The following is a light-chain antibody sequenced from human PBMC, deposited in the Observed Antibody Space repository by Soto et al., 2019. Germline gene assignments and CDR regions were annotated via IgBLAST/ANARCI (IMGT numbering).Light chain of an antibody. CDR1: SSDVGGYNY. CDR3: SSYTSSTPYV. Sequence: QSALTQPASVSGPPGQSITISCTGTSSDVGGYNYVSWYQQHPGKAPKLMIYEVSNRPSGVSNRFSGSKSGNTASLTISGLHAEDEADYYCSSYTSSTPYVFGTGTEVTGL. V-gene: IGLV2-14*01. CDR2: EVS. J-gene: IGLJ1*01.